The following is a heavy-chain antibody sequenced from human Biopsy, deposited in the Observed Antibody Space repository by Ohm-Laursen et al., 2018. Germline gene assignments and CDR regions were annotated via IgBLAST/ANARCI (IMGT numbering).Heavy chain of an antibody. D-gene: IGHD3-16*01. Sequence: PLETLSLTCTVSGGSVNSDSSYWSWIRQPPGKGLEWIGYISYSGSTKYNPSLKSPVTISVDTSKNQFSLKLSSVTAADTAVYYCASYSHHYYDFDYWGQGTLVTVSS. CDR3: ASYSHHYYDFDY. J-gene: IGHJ4*02. CDR2: ISYSGST. V-gene: IGHV4-61*01. CDR1: GGSVNSDSSY.